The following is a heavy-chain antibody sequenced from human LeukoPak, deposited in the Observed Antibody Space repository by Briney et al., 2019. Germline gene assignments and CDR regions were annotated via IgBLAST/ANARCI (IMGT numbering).Heavy chain of an antibody. V-gene: IGHV5-51*01. J-gene: IGHJ3*02. D-gene: IGHD1-26*01. CDR2: IYPDDSDT. CDR1: GYSFVGYW. CDR3: ARQLVGGQGFDI. Sequence: GESLKISCEGSGYSFVGYWIGWVRQMPGKGLEWMGIIYPDDSDTIYSPSFQDQVTISADKSIGSASLQWNGLRASDTAMYYCARQLVGGQGFDIWGQGTMVTVSS.